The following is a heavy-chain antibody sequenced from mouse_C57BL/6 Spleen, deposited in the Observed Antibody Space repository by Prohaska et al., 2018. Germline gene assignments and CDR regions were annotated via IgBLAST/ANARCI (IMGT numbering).Heavy chain of an antibody. CDR1: GYTFTEYT. V-gene: IGHV1-62-2*01. CDR2: FYPGSGSI. D-gene: IGHD2-3*01. J-gene: IGHJ3*01. Sequence: QVQLQQSGAELVKPGASVKLSCKASGYTFTEYTIHWVKQRSGQGLEWIGWFYPGSGSIKYNEKFKDKATLTADKAASTVYMELSRLTSEDSAVYFCARNEGNSYDGYSWFAYWGQGTLVTVSA. CDR3: ARNEGNSYDGYSWFAY.